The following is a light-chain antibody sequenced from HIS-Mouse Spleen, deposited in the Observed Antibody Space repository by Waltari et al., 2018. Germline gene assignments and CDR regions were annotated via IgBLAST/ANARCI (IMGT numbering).Light chain of an antibody. CDR3: CSYAGSYTLV. J-gene: IGLJ2*01. CDR2: DVS. V-gene: IGLV2-11*01. Sequence: QSALTQPRPVSGSPGQSVTIPCTGTSIDVGGYHYVSWYQQHPDKTPKLMIYDVSKRPSGVPDRFSGSKSGNTASLTISGLQAEDEADYYCCSYAGSYTLVFGGGTKLTVL. CDR1: SIDVGGYHY.